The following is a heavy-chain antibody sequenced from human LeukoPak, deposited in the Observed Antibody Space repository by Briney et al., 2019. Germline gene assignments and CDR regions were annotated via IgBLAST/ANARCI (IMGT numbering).Heavy chain of an antibody. Sequence: ASVKVSCKASGYTFTGCYMHWVRQAPGQGLEWMGRINPNSGGTNYAQKFQGRVTMTRDTSISTAYMELSRLRSDDTAVYYCARSKPDYYDSSGYVGTFDYWGQGTLVTVSS. CDR2: INPNSGGT. D-gene: IGHD3-22*01. V-gene: IGHV1-2*06. J-gene: IGHJ4*02. CDR1: GYTFTGCY. CDR3: ARSKPDYYDSSGYVGTFDY.